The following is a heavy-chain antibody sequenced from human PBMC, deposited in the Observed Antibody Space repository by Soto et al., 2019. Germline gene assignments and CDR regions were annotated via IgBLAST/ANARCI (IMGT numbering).Heavy chain of an antibody. CDR2: INPSGGST. D-gene: IGHD2-2*02. V-gene: IGHV1-46*01. J-gene: IGHJ4*02. CDR1: GYTFTSYY. CDR3: ARDPARIVVVPAAIRTGFFN. Sequence: ASVKVSCKASGYTFTSYYMHWVRQAPGQGLEWMGIINPSGGSTSYAQKFQGRVTMTRDTSTSTVYMELSSLRSEDTAVYYCARDPARIVVVPAAIRTGFFNCGQGTMVTV.